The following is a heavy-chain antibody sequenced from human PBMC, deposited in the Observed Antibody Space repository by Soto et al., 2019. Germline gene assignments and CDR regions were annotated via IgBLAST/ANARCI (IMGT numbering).Heavy chain of an antibody. V-gene: IGHV1-18*01. CDR1: GYTFTGYG. Sequence: ASVKVSCKASGYTFTGYGISWVRQAPGQGLEWMGWISAYNGNTNYAQKLQGRVTMTTDTSTSTAYMELRSLRSDDTAVYYCASYTGTRYCTNGVCSLDDAFDIWGQGTMVTVSS. CDR3: ASYTGTRYCTNGVCSLDDAFDI. D-gene: IGHD2-8*01. CDR2: ISAYNGNT. J-gene: IGHJ3*02.